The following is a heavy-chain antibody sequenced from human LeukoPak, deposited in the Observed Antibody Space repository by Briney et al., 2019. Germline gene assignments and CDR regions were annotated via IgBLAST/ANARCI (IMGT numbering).Heavy chain of an antibody. D-gene: IGHD3-9*01. V-gene: IGHV3-21*01. CDR3: ARVRIGVGAYDILTGYLGGDPVFDY. Sequence: KPGGSLRLSCAASGFTFSSYRMNWVRQAPGKGLEWVSSISSSSSYIYYADSVKGRFTISRDNAKNSLYLQMNSLRAEDTAVYYCARVRIGVGAYDILTGYLGGDPVFDYWGQGTLVTVSS. CDR1: GFTFSSYR. J-gene: IGHJ4*02. CDR2: ISSSSSYI.